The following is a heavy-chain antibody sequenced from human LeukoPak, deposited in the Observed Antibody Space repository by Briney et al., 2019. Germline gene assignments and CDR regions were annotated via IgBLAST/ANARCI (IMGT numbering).Heavy chain of an antibody. Sequence: GGSLRLSCAASGFSVKTNYMSWVRQAPGKGLEWVGRIKSKTDGGTTDYAAPVKGRFTISRDDSKNTLYLQMNSLKTEDTAVYYCTTVPPFNWNLDYWGQGTLVTVSS. D-gene: IGHD1-20*01. CDR2: IKSKTDGGTT. V-gene: IGHV3-15*01. CDR3: TTVPPFNWNLDY. J-gene: IGHJ4*02. CDR1: GFSVKTNY.